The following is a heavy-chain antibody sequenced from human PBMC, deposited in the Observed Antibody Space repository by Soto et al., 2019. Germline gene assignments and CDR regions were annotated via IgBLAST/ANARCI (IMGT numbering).Heavy chain of an antibody. D-gene: IGHD6-19*01. V-gene: IGHV4-4*07. CDR2: FYYSGNT. CDR1: GDSISDYY. Sequence: SETLSLTCTVSGDSISDYYWSWIRQPAGKGLEWIGRFYYSGNTKSNPSLKSRVTMSADTSKNQFSLSLRSVTAADSAIYYCARMYNSGFYRPEGDYFFYGMDVWGQGXTVT. CDR3: ARMYNSGFYRPEGDYFFYGMDV. J-gene: IGHJ6*02.